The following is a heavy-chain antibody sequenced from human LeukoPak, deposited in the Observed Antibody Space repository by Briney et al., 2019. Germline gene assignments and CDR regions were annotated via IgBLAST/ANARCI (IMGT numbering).Heavy chain of an antibody. CDR1: GFIVSSNY. Sequence: PGGSLRLSCAASGFIVSSNYMSWVRQAPGKGLEWVSSISSSSSYIYYADSVKGRFTISRDNAKNSLYLQMNSLRAEDTAVYYCARERGYCSSTSCYSMDVWGQGTTVTVSS. V-gene: IGHV3-21*01. J-gene: IGHJ6*02. D-gene: IGHD2-2*01. CDR3: ARERGYCSSTSCYSMDV. CDR2: ISSSSSYI.